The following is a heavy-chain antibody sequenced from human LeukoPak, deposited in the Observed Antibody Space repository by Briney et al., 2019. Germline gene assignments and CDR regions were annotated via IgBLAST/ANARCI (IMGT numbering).Heavy chain of an antibody. CDR1: GFTFSSNA. V-gene: IGHV3-23*01. CDR3: AKWHSSGWYDPVWFDP. D-gene: IGHD6-19*01. CDR2: ISGNYGST. J-gene: IGHJ5*02. Sequence: GGSLRLSCAASGFTFSSNAMSWVRQAPGKGLEWVSTISGNYGSTYYADSVKGRFTISRDNSKNTLYLQMNSLRAEDTAVYYCAKWHSSGWYDPVWFDPWGQGTLVTVSS.